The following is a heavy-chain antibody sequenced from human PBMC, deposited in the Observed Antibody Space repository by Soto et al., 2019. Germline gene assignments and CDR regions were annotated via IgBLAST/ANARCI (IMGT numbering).Heavy chain of an antibody. CDR3: AKSVVSPPYYYYGMDV. CDR1: GFTFSGYG. Sequence: QVQLVESGGGVVQPGRSLRLSCAASGFTFSGYGMHWVRQAPGKGLEWVAVVSYDGSDKYYADSVKGRFTISRDNPKNTLYLQVNSLRTEDTAVYYCAKSVVSPPYYYYGMDVWGQGTTVTVSS. J-gene: IGHJ6*02. V-gene: IGHV3-30*18. D-gene: IGHD2-2*01. CDR2: VSYDGSDK.